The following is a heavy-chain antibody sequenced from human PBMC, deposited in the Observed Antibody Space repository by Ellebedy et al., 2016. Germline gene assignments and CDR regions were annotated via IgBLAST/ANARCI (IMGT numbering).Heavy chain of an antibody. CDR1: GFTFSSYN. CDR2: ISSSSSTI. CDR3: AGMTTVTTYYYGMDV. Sequence: GESLKISCAASGFTFSSYNMNWVRQAPGKGLEWVSYISSSSSTIYYADSAKGRFTISRDNAKNSLYLQMNSLRDEDTAVYYCAGMTTVTTYYYGMDVWGQGTTVTVSS. D-gene: IGHD4-17*01. J-gene: IGHJ6*02. V-gene: IGHV3-48*02.